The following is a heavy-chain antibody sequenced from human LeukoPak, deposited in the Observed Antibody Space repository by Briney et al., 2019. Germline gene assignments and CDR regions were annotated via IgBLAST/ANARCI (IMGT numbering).Heavy chain of an antibody. Sequence: PSETLSLTCTVSGGSISSSSYYWGWLRQPPGKGVEWIGSIYYSGNTYYNPSLKSRVAISVDTSKNQFSLKLSSVTAADTAVYYCARQGTLSDRTGTKSMDVWGQGTTVTVSS. CDR1: GGSISSSSYY. V-gene: IGHV4-39*01. J-gene: IGHJ6*02. CDR2: IYYSGNT. D-gene: IGHD1-7*01. CDR3: ARQGTLSDRTGTKSMDV.